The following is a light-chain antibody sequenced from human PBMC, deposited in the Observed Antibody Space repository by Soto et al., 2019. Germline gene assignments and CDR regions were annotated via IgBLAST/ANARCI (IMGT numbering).Light chain of an antibody. CDR2: VNI. Sequence: QSVLTQPPSVSGAPGQRVTISCTGDSSNIGAGYDVHWYQQLPGTAPKLLIYVNINRPSGVPDRFSGSKSGDTASLTVSGLQAEDEADYYCSSFVGAPVIFGGGTKLTVL. CDR1: SSNIGAGYD. V-gene: IGLV1-40*01. J-gene: IGLJ2*01. CDR3: SSFVGAPVI.